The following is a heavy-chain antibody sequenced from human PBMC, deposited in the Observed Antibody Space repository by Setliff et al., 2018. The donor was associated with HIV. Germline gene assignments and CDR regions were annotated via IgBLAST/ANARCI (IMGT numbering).Heavy chain of an antibody. CDR3: ARDPNTGGYYLDF. J-gene: IGHJ4*02. Sequence: PSETLSLTCAVSGDSITSRNYHWDWVRQPPGKGLEWMGSIYYSGSTYYNPSLKSRVTISVDTSKNQFSLKLSSVTAADTAMYYCARDPNTGGYYLDFWGPGALVTVSS. V-gene: IGHV4-39*02. CDR2: IYYSGST. CDR1: GDSITSRNYH. D-gene: IGHD7-27*01.